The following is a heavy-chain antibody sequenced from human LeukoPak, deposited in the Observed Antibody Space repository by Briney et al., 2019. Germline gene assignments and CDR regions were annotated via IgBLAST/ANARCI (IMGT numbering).Heavy chain of an antibody. CDR1: GFTFDDFA. Sequence: PGGSLRLSCAASGFTFDDFAMHWVRQAPGKGLEWVAVISHDGSDTYYADSVKGRFTISRDSSKNTVSLQVNSLRAEDTAAYYCAKGGYCSATRCYVGKGMDDWGQGTLVTVSS. J-gene: IGHJ4*02. CDR2: ISHDGSDT. D-gene: IGHD2-2*01. CDR3: AKGGYCSATRCYVGKGMDD. V-gene: IGHV3-30*18.